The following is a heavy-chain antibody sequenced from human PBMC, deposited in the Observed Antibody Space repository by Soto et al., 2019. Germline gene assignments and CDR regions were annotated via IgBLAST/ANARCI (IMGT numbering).Heavy chain of an antibody. V-gene: IGHV1-18*01. CDR1: GYTFTSYG. CDR2: ISAYNGNT. J-gene: IGHJ6*03. Sequence: AASVKVSCKASGYTFTSYGISWVRQAPGQGLEWMGWISAYNGNTNYAQKLQGRVTMTTDTSTSTAYMELRSLRSDDTAVYYCARDQEGYDFWSGYLKINYYYMDVWGKGTTVTVSS. CDR3: ARDQEGYDFWSGYLKINYYYMDV. D-gene: IGHD3-3*01.